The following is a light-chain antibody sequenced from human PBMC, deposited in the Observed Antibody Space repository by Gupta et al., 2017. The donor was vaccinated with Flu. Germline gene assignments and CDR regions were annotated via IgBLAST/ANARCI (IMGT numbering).Light chain of an antibody. Sequence: TSTVARGHSAFVSSLHQQQPVKAPRCLMNLEVSVHYTKGSGVPDRFSVSMSGASRALSTSNVQSEDEADYYCETRDSNTRSRVFGGGTTLTVL. CDR3: ETRDSNTRSRV. J-gene: IGLJ3*02. CDR1: RGHSAFV. CDR2: LEVSVHY. V-gene: IGLV4-60*03.